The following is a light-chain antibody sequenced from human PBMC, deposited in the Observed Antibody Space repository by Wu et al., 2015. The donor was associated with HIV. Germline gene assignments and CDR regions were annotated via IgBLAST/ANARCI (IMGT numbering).Light chain of an antibody. CDR1: QSVNTNY. V-gene: IGKV3-20*01. CDR3: QQYANSPLT. CDR2: GVT. J-gene: IGKJ4*01. Sequence: EIVLTQSPGTLSLSPGEKATLSCRASQSVNTNYLAWYQQKPGQTPRLLIYGVTTRATGIPDRFSGRGPGTDFTLTISRLEPEDFAVYYCQQYANSPLTFGGGTEGGDQT.